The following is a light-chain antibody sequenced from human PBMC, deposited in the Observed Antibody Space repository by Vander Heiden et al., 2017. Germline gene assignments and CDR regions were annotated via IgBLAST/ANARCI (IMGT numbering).Light chain of an antibody. J-gene: IGKJ2*01. CDR2: KA. Sequence: DIQMTQSPSTLSASVGDRVTITCRASQSISSWLAWYQQKPGKAPKLLIYKASRFSGSGAGTEFTLTISSRQPDDFATYDCQQYNSYSYTFGQGTKLEIK. CDR3: QQYNSYSYT. V-gene: IGKV1-5*03. CDR1: QSISSW.